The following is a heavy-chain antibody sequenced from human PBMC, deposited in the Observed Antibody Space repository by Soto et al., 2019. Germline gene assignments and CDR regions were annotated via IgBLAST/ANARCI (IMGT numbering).Heavy chain of an antibody. J-gene: IGHJ6*02. Sequence: PGGSLRLSCAASGFTFSSYSMNWVRQAPGKGLEWVSYISSSSNKYYADSVKGRFTISRDNSKNTLYLQMNSLRAEDTAVYYCARARIAARRQPYYYGMDVWGQGTTVTVSS. CDR3: ARARIAARRQPYYYGMDV. V-gene: IGHV3-48*01. CDR1: GFTFSSYS. CDR2: ISSSSNK. D-gene: IGHD6-6*01.